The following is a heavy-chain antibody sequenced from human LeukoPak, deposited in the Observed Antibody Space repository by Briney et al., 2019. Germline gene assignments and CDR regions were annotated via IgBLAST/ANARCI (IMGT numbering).Heavy chain of an antibody. J-gene: IGHJ4*02. Sequence: SETLSLTCTVSGDSISSGGYFWSWIRQHPGKGLEWIGYIYYTGSTYYNPSLKSRVTISVDTTKNQFSLKPSSVTAADTAVYYCTRDGPRSSGYPDNWGQGALVTVSS. D-gene: IGHD3-22*01. CDR2: IYYTGST. CDR1: GDSISSGGYF. V-gene: IGHV4-31*03. CDR3: TRDGPRSSGYPDN.